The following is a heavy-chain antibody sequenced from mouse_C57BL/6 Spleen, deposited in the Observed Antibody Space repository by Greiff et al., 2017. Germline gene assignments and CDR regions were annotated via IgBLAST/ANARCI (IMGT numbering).Heavy chain of an antibody. V-gene: IGHV1-66*01. CDR3: ARGSSYSAWFAY. CDR1: GYSFTSYY. D-gene: IGHD1-1*01. J-gene: IGHJ3*01. Sequence: VQLVESGPELVKPGASVKISCKASGYSFTSYYIHWVKQRPGQGLEWIGWIYPGSGNTKYNEKFKGKATLTADTSSSTAYMQLSSLTSEDSAVYYCARGSSYSAWFAYWGQGTLVTVSA. CDR2: IYPGSGNT.